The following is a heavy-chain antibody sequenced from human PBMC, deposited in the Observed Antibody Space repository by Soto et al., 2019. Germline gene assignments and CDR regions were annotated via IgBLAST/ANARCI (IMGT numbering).Heavy chain of an antibody. CDR2: IYSGGST. CDR1: GFTVSSNY. Sequence: GSLRLSCAASGFTVSSNYMSWVRQAPGKGLEWVSVIYSGGSTYYADSVKGRFTISRDNSKNTLYLQMNSLRAEDTAVYYCARGEMATIPSYFDYWGQGTLVTVSS. J-gene: IGHJ4*02. D-gene: IGHD5-12*01. V-gene: IGHV3-53*01. CDR3: ARGEMATIPSYFDY.